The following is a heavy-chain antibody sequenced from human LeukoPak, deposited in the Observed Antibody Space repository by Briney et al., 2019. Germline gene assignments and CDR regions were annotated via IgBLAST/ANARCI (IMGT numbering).Heavy chain of an antibody. D-gene: IGHD3-9*01. V-gene: IGHV3-23*01. J-gene: IGHJ1*01. Sequence: GGSLRLSCAASGFTFSSYAMSWVRQAPGKGLEWVSAISGSGGSTYYADSVKGRFTISRDNSKNTLYLQMNSLRAEDTAVYYCAKEGLYYDILTGYYKREYFQHWGQGTLVTVSS. CDR2: ISGSGGST. CDR3: AKEGLYYDILTGYYKREYFQH. CDR1: GFTFSSYA.